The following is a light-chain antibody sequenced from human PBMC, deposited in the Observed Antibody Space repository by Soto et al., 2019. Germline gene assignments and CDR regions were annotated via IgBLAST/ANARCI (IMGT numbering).Light chain of an antibody. CDR3: SSYSNSTTLYV. J-gene: IGLJ1*01. CDR2: DVS. V-gene: IGLV2-14*03. Sequence: HSILTQPASVSGYPGQSITISCNGTSRDVGGYNYVSWYQHHPGKVPKLVIYDVSKRPSGVSDRFSGSKSGNTASLTISGLQAEDEADYYCSSYSNSTTLYVFGNGTKVTVL. CDR1: SRDVGGYNY.